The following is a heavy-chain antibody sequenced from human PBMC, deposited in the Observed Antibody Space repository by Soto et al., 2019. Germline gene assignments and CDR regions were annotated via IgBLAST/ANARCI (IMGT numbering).Heavy chain of an antibody. CDR1: GFNFSIYT. J-gene: IGHJ6*02. Sequence: QVQLVESGGGVVQPGRSLRLSCAASGFNFSIYTMHWVRQAPGKGLEWVALISYDGSDGYYADSVKGRFTFSRDNSKNTLYLQMNSLRAEDTAVYYCARDGASYFDYYYGMDVWGQGTTVTVSS. CDR3: ARDGASYFDYYYGMDV. D-gene: IGHD1-26*01. CDR2: ISYDGSDG. V-gene: IGHV3-30-3*01.